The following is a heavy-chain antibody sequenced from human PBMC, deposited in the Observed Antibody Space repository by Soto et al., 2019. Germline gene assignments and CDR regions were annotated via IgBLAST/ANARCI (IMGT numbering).Heavy chain of an antibody. Sequence: SETLSLTCAVSGYSISSDYYWGWIRQPPGKGLEWIGSIYHRGSTYYNPSLKSRVTISVDTSKNQFSLKLDSVTAADTAVYYCARNYYGSRSYNWFDPWGQGTPVTVSS. CDR2: IYHRGST. CDR1: GYSISSDYY. V-gene: IGHV4-38-2*01. CDR3: ARNYYGSRSYNWFDP. J-gene: IGHJ5*02. D-gene: IGHD3-10*01.